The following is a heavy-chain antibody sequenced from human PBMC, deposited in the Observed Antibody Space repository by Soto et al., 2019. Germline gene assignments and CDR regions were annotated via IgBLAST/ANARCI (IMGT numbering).Heavy chain of an antibody. CDR2: IYHSGST. Sequence: SETLSLTCAVSGGSISSSNWWSWVRQPPGKGLEWIGEIYHSGSTNYNPSLKSRATISVDKSKNQFSLKLSSVTAADTAVYYWARVLGGSGSPPGLHYGMDVWGQGTRVTVSS. V-gene: IGHV4-4*02. J-gene: IGHJ6*02. CDR1: GGSISSSNW. CDR3: ARVLGGSGSPPGLHYGMDV. D-gene: IGHD3-10*01.